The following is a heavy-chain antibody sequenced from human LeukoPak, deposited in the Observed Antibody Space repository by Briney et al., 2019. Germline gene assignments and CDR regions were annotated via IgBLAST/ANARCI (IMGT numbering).Heavy chain of an antibody. J-gene: IGHJ6*03. D-gene: IGHD2-15*01. CDR2: ISGSGGST. CDR1: GFTFSSYG. V-gene: IGHV3-23*01. Sequence: HTGGSLRLSCAASGFTFSSYGMSWVRQAPGKGLEWVSAISGSGGSTYYADSVKGRFTISRDNSKNTLYLQMNSLRAEDTAVYYCAKEHCSGGSCYWGYYYYYYMDVWGKGTTVTISS. CDR3: AKEHCSGGSCYWGYYYYYYMDV.